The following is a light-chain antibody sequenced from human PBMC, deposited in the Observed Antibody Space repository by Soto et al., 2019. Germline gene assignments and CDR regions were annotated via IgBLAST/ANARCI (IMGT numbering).Light chain of an antibody. CDR1: SSDGGGYNY. Sequence: QSVLTQPASLSGSPGQSITISCTGTSSDGGGYNYVSWYQQHPGKAPKFMIYDVSNRPSGVSNRFSGSKSGNTASLTISGLQAEDEADYYCCSYTTSNTRQIVFGTGTKVTVL. CDR2: DVS. V-gene: IGLV2-14*01. CDR3: CSYTTSNTRQIV. J-gene: IGLJ1*01.